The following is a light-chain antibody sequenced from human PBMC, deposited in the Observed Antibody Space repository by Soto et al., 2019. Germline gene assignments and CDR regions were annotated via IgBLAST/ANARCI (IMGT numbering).Light chain of an antibody. CDR2: DVT. CDR1: SSDVGGYNY. J-gene: IGLJ1*01. CDR3: SSHAGSSVV. V-gene: IGLV2-11*01. Sequence: QSVLTQPRSVSGSPGQSVTTSCTGTSSDVGGYNYVSWYQQHPGKAPKLMIYDVTTRPSGVPDRFSGSKSGNTASLTISGLQAEDEADYYCSSHAGSSVVFGTGTKVTVL.